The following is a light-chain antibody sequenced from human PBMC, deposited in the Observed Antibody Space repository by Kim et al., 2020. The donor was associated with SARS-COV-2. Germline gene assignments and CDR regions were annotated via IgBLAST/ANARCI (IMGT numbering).Light chain of an antibody. CDR2: DAF. CDR3: QQYNAWPLT. J-gene: IGKJ4*01. CDR1: QSLSSD. V-gene: IGKV3-15*01. Sequence: EMVMTQSPATLSVSPGERATLSCRASQSLSSDLAWYQQRPGQAPRLLIYDAFTRATGIPARFSGSGSGTDFSLTISSLQSEDFGVYYCQQYNAWPLTFGGGTKVEIK.